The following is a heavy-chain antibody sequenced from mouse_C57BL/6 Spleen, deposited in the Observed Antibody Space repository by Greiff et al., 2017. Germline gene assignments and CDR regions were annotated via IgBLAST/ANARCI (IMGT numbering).Heavy chain of an antibody. V-gene: IGHV3-6*01. CDR2: ISYDGSN. CDR1: GYSITSGYY. D-gene: IGHD1-1*01. J-gene: IGHJ2*01. CDR3: ASGLRWDFDY. Sequence: ESGPGLVKPSQSLSLTCSVTGYSITSGYYWNWIRQFPGNKLEWMGYISYDGSNNYNPSLKNRISITRDTSKNQFFLKLNSVTTEDTATYYCASGLRWDFDYWGRGTTLTVSS.